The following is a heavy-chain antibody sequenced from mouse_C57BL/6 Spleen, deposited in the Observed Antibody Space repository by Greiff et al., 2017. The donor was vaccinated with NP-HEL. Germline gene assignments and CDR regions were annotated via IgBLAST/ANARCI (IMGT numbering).Heavy chain of an antibody. D-gene: IGHD2-4*01. CDR1: GYAFSSSW. CDR2: IYPGDGDT. Sequence: VQLQESGPELVKPGASVKISCKASGYAFSSSWMNWVKQRPGKGLEWIGRIYPGDGDTNYNGKFKGKATLTADKSSSTAYMQLSSLTSEDSAVYFCARFDYHWYFDVGGTGTTVTVSS. CDR3: ARFDYHWYFDV. J-gene: IGHJ1*03. V-gene: IGHV1-82*01.